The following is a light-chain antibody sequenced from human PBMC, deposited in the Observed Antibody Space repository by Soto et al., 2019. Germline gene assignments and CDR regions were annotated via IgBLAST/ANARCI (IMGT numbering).Light chain of an antibody. V-gene: IGLV2-14*01. Sequence: QSALTQPASVSGSPGQSITISCTGTSSDVGGYNYVSWYQQHPAKVPKLMIYDVSNRPSGVSDRFSGSKSGNTASLTISGLQAEDEADYYCYSYTTSSTYVFGTWTKLTVL. CDR2: DVS. CDR1: SSDVGGYNY. J-gene: IGLJ1*01. CDR3: YSYTTSSTYV.